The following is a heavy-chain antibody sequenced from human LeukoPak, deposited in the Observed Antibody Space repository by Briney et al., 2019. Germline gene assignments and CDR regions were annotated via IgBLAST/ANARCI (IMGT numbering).Heavy chain of an antibody. CDR2: ISYDGSNK. V-gene: IGHV3-30*04. J-gene: IGHJ4*02. Sequence: PGGSLRLSCAASGFTFSSYAMHWVRQAPGKGLEWVAVISYDGSNKYYADSVKGRFTISRDNSKNTLYLQMNSLRAEDTAVYYCAREFADYYGSGSYFDHWGQGTLVTVSS. D-gene: IGHD3-10*01. CDR1: GFTFSSYA. CDR3: AREFADYYGSGSYFDH.